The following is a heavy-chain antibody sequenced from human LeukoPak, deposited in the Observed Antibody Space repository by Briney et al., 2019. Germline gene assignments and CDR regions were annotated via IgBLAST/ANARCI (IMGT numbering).Heavy chain of an antibody. CDR3: ARGPDSSGYYYFDF. J-gene: IGHJ4*02. D-gene: IGHD3-22*01. CDR1: GGSISSSNW. V-gene: IGHV4-4*02. CDR2: IYHSGST. Sequence: PSGTLSLTCAVSGGSISSSNWWSWVRQPPGKGLEWIGYIYHSGSTYFNPSLKSRVTISVDTSKNQFSLKLSSVTAADTAVYYCARGPDSSGYYYFDFWGQGTLVTVSS.